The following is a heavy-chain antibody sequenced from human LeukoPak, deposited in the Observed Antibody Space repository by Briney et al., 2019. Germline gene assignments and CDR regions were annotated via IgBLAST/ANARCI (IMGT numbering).Heavy chain of an antibody. CDR3: ARGFLQLTPYYFDY. D-gene: IGHD1-1*01. CDR1: GFDVSVNY. V-gene: IGHV3-66*01. Sequence: GSLRLSCAASGFDVSVNYMNWIRQSPEKGLEWVSIIHNDGSTYYADSVKGRFTVSRDDSKNTVSLQMDSLRVDDTGIYYCARGFLQLTPYYFDYWGQGALVTVSS. CDR2: IHNDGST. J-gene: IGHJ4*02.